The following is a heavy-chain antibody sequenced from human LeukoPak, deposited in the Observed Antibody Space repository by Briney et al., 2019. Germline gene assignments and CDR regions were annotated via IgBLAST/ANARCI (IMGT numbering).Heavy chain of an antibody. Sequence: GALVKVSCKVSGYTLTELSMHWVRQATGQGLEWMGWMNPNSGNTGYAQKFQGRVTMTRNTSISTAYMELSSLRSEDTAVYYCARGSDSAGYDSSGYYYAHFDYWGQGTLVTVSS. CDR3: ARGSDSAGYDSSGYYYAHFDY. J-gene: IGHJ4*02. D-gene: IGHD3-22*01. V-gene: IGHV1-8*01. CDR2: MNPNSGNT. CDR1: GYTLTELS.